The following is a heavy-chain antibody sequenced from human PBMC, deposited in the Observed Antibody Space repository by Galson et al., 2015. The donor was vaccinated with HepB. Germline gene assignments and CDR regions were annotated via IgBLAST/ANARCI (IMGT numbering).Heavy chain of an antibody. Sequence: SLRLSCAASGFTVSTNNMNWVRQAPGKGLEWVSAIYSDGNTYYADSVKGRFTISRDNSKNTLYLQMNSLRTEDTAVYYCARDARGSLDYWGQGTLVTVSS. CDR2: IYSDGNT. V-gene: IGHV3-66*02. CDR3: ARDARGSLDY. CDR1: GFTVSTNN. D-gene: IGHD1-26*01. J-gene: IGHJ4*02.